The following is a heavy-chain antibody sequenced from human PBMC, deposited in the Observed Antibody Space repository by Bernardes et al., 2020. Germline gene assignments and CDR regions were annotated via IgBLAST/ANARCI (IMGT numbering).Heavy chain of an antibody. Sequence: GGSLRLSCAASGFTFISYAMSWVRQAPGKGLEWVSAISASGGSTYYADSVKGRFTISRDNSKNTLYLQMNSLRAEDTAVYYCAKDLGSTSCCPVCWGQGTLVTVSS. CDR1: GFTFISYA. CDR3: AKDLGSTSCCPVC. J-gene: IGHJ4*02. V-gene: IGHV3-23*01. CDR2: ISASGGST. D-gene: IGHD2-2*01.